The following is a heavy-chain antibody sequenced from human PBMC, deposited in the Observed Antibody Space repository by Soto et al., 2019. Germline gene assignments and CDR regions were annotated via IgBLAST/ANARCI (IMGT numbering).Heavy chain of an antibody. J-gene: IGHJ6*03. D-gene: IGHD3-10*01. CDR1: GFTLSDYY. V-gene: IGHV3-11*01. CDR3: ARRTMGNYYYMDV. Sequence: QVQLVESGGCLVKPGGSLRLSCVASGFTLSDYYMSWIRQAPGKGLEWVSYISSSGTIDNYADSVKGRFTISRDNAKNSLFLQMNGLRAEDTAVYYCARRTMGNYYYMDVWGKGTTVTVSS. CDR2: ISSSGTID.